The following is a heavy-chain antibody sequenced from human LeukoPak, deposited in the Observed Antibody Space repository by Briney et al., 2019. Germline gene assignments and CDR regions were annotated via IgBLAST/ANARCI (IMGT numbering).Heavy chain of an antibody. J-gene: IGHJ6*03. D-gene: IGHD3-10*01. CDR1: GGSISSYY. CDR2: IHYTGST. CDR3: TRVEEGYGSGRRENYYYYYMDV. Sequence: PSETLSLTCTVSGGSISSYYWSWIRQPPGKGLDWIGYIHYTGSTIYNPSLKSRVTISVDTSKNQFSLKLSSVTAADTAVYYCTRVEEGYGSGRRENYYYYYMDVWGKGTTVTISS. V-gene: IGHV4-59*01.